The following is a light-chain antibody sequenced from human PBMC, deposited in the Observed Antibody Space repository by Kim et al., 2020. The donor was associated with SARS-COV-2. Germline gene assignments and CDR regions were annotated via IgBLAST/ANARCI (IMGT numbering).Light chain of an antibody. CDR2: GAS. Sequence: EIVLTQSPGTLSLSPGERATLSCRASQSVTSGYLAWYQQKPGQAPRLLIYGASTRATGIPDRFSGSGSGTDFTLTISRLEPEDYAVYYCQEYGSSRTFGLGTKVDIK. CDR1: QSVTSGY. J-gene: IGKJ1*01. V-gene: IGKV3-20*01. CDR3: QEYGSSRT.